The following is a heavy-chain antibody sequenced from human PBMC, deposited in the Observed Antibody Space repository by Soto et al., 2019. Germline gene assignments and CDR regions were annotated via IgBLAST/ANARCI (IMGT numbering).Heavy chain of an antibody. D-gene: IGHD5-18*01. Sequence: PSETLSLTCTVSGASVSSGSYYWSWIRQPPGKGLEWIGHIYYSGSTNYNPSLKSRVTISVDTSKNQFSLKLSSVTAADTAVYYCARANGYSYGPDYWGQGTLVTVSS. CDR3: ARANGYSYGPDY. CDR1: GASVSSGSYY. CDR2: IYYSGST. J-gene: IGHJ4*02. V-gene: IGHV4-61*01.